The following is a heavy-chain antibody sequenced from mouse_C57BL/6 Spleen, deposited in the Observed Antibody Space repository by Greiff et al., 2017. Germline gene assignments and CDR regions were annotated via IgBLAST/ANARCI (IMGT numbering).Heavy chain of an antibody. V-gene: IGHV1-80*01. D-gene: IGHD1-1*01. J-gene: IGHJ1*03. CDR1: GYAFSSYW. CDR3: ASSVDYGSSYCYFAV. Sequence: QVQLQQSGAELVKPGASVKISCKASGYAFSSYWMNWVKQRPGKGLEWIGQIYPGDGDTNYNGKFKGKATLTGDKSSSTAYMQLSSLTSEDSAVYFCASSVDYGSSYCYFAVWGTGPTVTVSS. CDR2: IYPGDGDT.